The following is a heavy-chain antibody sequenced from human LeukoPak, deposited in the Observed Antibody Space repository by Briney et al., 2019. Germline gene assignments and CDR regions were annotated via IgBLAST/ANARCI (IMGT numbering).Heavy chain of an antibody. Sequence: PSETLSLTCTVSGGSISSSSYYWGWIRQPPGKGLEWIGSIYYSGSTYYNPSLKSRVTISVDTSKNQFSLKLSSVTAADTAVYYCASITDSSGYQYYYYYYMDVWGKGTTVTVSS. D-gene: IGHD3-22*01. CDR2: IYYSGST. V-gene: IGHV4-39*07. J-gene: IGHJ6*03. CDR3: ASITDSSGYQYYYYYYMDV. CDR1: GGSISSSSYY.